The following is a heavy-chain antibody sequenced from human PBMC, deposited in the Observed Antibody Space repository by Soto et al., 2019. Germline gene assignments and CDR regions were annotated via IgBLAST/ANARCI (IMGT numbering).Heavy chain of an antibody. D-gene: IGHD2-2*01. J-gene: IGHJ5*02. V-gene: IGHV1-24*01. CDR2: FDPEDGET. CDR1: GYTLTELS. CDR3: ATVLRDCSSTSCYWRFDP. Sequence: ASVKVSCKVSGYTLTELSMHWVRQAPGKGLEWMGGFDPEDGETIYAQKFQGRVTMTEETSTDTAYMELSSLRFEDTAVYYCATVLRDCSSTSCYWRFDPWGQGTLVTVSS.